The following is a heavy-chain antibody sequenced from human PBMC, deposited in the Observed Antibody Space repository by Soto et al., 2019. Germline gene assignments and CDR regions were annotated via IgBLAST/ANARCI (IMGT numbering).Heavy chain of an antibody. CDR3: ASEYSSSYGPLDP. J-gene: IGHJ5*02. V-gene: IGHV1-8*01. CDR1: GYTFTSYD. Sequence: ASVKVSCKASGYTFTSYDINWVRQATGQGLEWMGWMNPNSGNTGYAQKFQGRVTMTRNTSISTAYMELSSLRSEDTAVYYCASEYSSSYGPLDPWGQGTLVTVS. CDR2: MNPNSGNT. D-gene: IGHD6-6*01.